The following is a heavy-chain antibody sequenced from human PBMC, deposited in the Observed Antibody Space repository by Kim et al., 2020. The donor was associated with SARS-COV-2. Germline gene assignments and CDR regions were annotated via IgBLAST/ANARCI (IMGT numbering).Heavy chain of an antibody. CDR2: ISGSGGST. CDR1: GFTFSSYA. CDR3: AKAIGLRNWFEP. V-gene: IGHV3-23*01. J-gene: IGHJ5*02. Sequence: GGSLILSCAASGFTFSSYAMSWVRQAPGKGLEWVSAISGSGGSTYYADSVKGRFTISRDNSKNTLYLQMNSLRAEDTAVYYCAKAIGLRNWFEPWGQGTLVTVSS. D-gene: IGHD5-12*01.